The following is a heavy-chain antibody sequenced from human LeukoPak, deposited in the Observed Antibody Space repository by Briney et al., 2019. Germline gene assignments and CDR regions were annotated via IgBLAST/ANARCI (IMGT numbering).Heavy chain of an antibody. D-gene: IGHD4-17*01. CDR2: ISGSGGST. J-gene: IGHJ4*02. CDR3: AKGLRTTVTTYFDY. V-gene: IGHV3-23*01. Sequence: GSRRLSCAASGFTFSSYAMTWVRQAPGKGLEWVSGISGSGGSTYYADSVKGRFTISRDNSKNTLYLQMNSLRAEDTAVYYCAKGLRTTVTTYFDYWGQGTLVTVSS. CDR1: GFTFSSYA.